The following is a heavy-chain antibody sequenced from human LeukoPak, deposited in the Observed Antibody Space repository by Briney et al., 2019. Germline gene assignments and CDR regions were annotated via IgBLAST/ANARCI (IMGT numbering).Heavy chain of an antibody. V-gene: IGHV4-34*01. CDR3: ARAKVGATLGPVDY. D-gene: IGHD1-26*01. CDR2: INHSGST. Sequence: SETLSLTCAVYGGSFSGYYWSWIRQPPGKGLEWIGEINHSGSTNYSPSLKSRVTISVDTSKNQFSLKLSSVTAADTAVYYWARAKVGATLGPVDYWGQGTLVTVSS. J-gene: IGHJ4*02. CDR1: GGSFSGYY.